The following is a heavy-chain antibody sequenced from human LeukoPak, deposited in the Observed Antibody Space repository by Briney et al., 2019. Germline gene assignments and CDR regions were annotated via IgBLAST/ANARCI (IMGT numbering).Heavy chain of an antibody. CDR2: ISYDGSEE. D-gene: IGHD3-22*01. V-gene: IGHV3-30*04. J-gene: IGHJ4*02. CDR3: ARGYYYDSSGYYYPPDY. CDR1: GFTFNSYA. Sequence: GTSLRLSCAASGFTFNSYAMHWVRQAPGKGLEWVAVISYDGSEEYYADFVEGRFTMSRDNSKNMLDMQMNSLRVEDTAVYYCARGYYYDSSGYYYPPDYWDQGDLVTVSS.